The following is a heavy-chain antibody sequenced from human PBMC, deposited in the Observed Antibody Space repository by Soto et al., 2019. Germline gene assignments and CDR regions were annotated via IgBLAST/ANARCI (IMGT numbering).Heavy chain of an antibody. CDR1: GFTFSSYS. J-gene: IGHJ6*02. CDR2: ISSSSSYI. D-gene: IGHD4-4*01. V-gene: IGHV3-21*01. Sequence: GGSLRLSCAASGFTFSSYSMNWVRQAPGKGLEWVSSISSSSSYIYYADSVKGRFTISRDNAKNSLYLQMNSLRAEDTAVYYCARDVAVTMDYGMDVWGQGTTVTVSS. CDR3: ARDVAVTMDYGMDV.